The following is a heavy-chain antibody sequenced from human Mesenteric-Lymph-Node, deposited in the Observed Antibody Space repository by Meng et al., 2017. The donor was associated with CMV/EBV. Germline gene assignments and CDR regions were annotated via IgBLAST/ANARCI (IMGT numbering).Heavy chain of an antibody. CDR2: ISGYNGDT. Sequence: YTFSEYGFSWVRQAPGQGLEWVGWISGYNGDTKYAQKFQGRVTMATDTSTSTAYMELRSLRFDDTAVYYCARESRRYGSGSRNWFDPWGQGTLVTVSS. CDR1: YTFSEYG. J-gene: IGHJ5*02. CDR3: ARESRRYGSGSRNWFDP. V-gene: IGHV1-18*01. D-gene: IGHD3-10*01.